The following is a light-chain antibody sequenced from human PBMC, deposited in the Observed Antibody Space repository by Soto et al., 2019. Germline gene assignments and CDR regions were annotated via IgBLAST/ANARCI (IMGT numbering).Light chain of an antibody. CDR2: KSS. V-gene: IGKV1-5*03. J-gene: IGKJ1*01. CDR1: QSINTW. Sequence: DIQMTQAPSTLSASVGDRVTITGRATQSINTWLAWYQQKPAKAPKVLIYKSSSLERAVPSRFSGSGSWTEFTLNNSSLQPDDVATYYCQEYNSRWTFGQGTKVEIK. CDR3: QEYNSRWT.